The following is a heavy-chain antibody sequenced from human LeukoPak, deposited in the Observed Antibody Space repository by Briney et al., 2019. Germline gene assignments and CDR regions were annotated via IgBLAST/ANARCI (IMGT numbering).Heavy chain of an antibody. D-gene: IGHD3-10*01. Sequence: SETLSLTCSVSGCSISSYYWSGIHQSDGKGLEWIGRIYTSGRTNYNRSLKSRVTMSVDTSRNQFSLKLSSVTAAETVVYYCARDRGIAMVQGVIGSGGFHAWGQGTLVTVSS. CDR1: GCSISSYY. CDR3: ARDRGIAMVQGVIGSGGFHA. V-gene: IGHV4-4*07. J-gene: IGHJ5*02. CDR2: IYTSGRT.